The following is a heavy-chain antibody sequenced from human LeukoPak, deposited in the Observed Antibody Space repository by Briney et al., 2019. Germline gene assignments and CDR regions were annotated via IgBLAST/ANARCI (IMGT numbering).Heavy chain of an antibody. CDR3: VRDYFFSLDP. D-gene: IGHD2/OR15-2a*01. CDR1: GFTFSSTW. V-gene: IGHV3-74*01. CDR2: IKSDGST. J-gene: IGHJ5*02. Sequence: GGSLRLSWAASGFTFSSTWMHWVRQAPGKGLVWVSRIKSDGSTSYADSVKGRFTISRDNAKNTLYLQMNSLKDEDTAVYYCVRDYFFSLDPWGQGTLVTVSS.